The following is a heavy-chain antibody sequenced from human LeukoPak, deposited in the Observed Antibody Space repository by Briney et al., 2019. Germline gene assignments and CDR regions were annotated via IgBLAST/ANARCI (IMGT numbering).Heavy chain of an antibody. V-gene: IGHV3-23*01. D-gene: IGHD6-13*01. J-gene: IGHJ4*02. Sequence: GGSLRLSCAASGFTFSSYAMSWVRQAPGKGLEWVSAISGSGGSTYYADSVKGRFTISRDNSKNTLYLQMNSLRAEDTAVYYCAKADSGSWYIFYFDDWGQGTLVTVSS. CDR1: GFTFSSYA. CDR3: AKADSGSWYIFYFDD. CDR2: ISGSGGST.